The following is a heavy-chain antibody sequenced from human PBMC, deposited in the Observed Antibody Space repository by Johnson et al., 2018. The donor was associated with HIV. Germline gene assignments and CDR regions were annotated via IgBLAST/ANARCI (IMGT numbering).Heavy chain of an antibody. Sequence: EVQLVESGGGVVQPGRSLRLSCAASGFTFSSYAMHWVRQAPGKGLEWVAKIKQDGSEKYYVDSVKGRFTISRDNAENSVYMQMNSLRAEDMAVYYCARQGKRLSWGGAFDIWGQGTMVTVSS. CDR1: GFTFSSYA. CDR3: ARQGKRLSWGGAFDI. V-gene: IGHV3-7*01. J-gene: IGHJ3*02. CDR2: IKQDGSEK. D-gene: IGHD3-16*01.